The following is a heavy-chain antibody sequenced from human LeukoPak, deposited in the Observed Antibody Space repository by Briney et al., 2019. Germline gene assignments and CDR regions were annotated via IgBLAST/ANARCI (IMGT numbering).Heavy chain of an antibody. J-gene: IGHJ4*02. CDR1: GXTFSSYA. CDR2: ISYDGSNK. D-gene: IGHD5-12*01. CDR3: ARGYSGYDYYFDY. V-gene: IGHV3-30-3*01. Sequence: GGSLRLSCAASGXTFSSYAMHWVRQAPGKGLEWVAVISYDGSNKYYADSVKGRFTISRDNSKNTLYLQMNSLRAEDTAVYYCARGYSGYDYYFDYWGQGTLVTVSS.